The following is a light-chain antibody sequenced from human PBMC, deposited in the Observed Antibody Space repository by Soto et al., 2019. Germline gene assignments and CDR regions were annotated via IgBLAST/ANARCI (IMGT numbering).Light chain of an antibody. J-gene: IGKJ5*01. CDR1: QHIRGA. CDR2: DVS. Sequence: HLTQTPSSLSASVGDRVTITFRASQHIRGALAWYQQKPGKAPRLLIGDVSTVQGGVPSRLSGRGSGTEFTLTLTCLQLVDFENYNCHQFNIYPVALGHRTSLEI. V-gene: IGKV1-13*02. CDR3: HQFNIYPVA.